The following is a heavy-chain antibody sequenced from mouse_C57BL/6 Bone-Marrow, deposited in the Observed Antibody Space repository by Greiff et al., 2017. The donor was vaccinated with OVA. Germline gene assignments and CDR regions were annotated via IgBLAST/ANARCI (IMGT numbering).Heavy chain of an antibody. J-gene: IGHJ3*01. Sequence: VQLQQSGPELVKPGASVKISCKASGYTFTDYYMNWVKQSHGKSLEWIGDINPNNGGTSYNQKFKGKATLTVDKSSSTAYMELHSLTSEDSAVYYCAREGLGSWFAYWGQGTLVTVSA. D-gene: IGHD4-1*01. CDR2: INPNNGGT. V-gene: IGHV1-26*01. CDR3: AREGLGSWFAY. CDR1: GYTFTDYY.